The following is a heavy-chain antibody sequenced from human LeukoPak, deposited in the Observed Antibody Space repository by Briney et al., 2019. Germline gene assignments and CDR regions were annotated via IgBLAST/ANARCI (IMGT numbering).Heavy chain of an antibody. CDR1: GYTFTHQW. J-gene: IGHJ4*02. V-gene: IGHV5-51*01. D-gene: IGHD3-10*01. CDR2: IYPRDSDT. CDR3: ARHSDVIGAI. Sequence: GESLKISCKASGYTFTHQWIGWVRQMSGSGLEWIGIIYPRDSDTIYSPSFQGHVTISADTSLNPAYLEWSSLEASDTAIYYCARHSDVIGAIWGQGTLVTVSS.